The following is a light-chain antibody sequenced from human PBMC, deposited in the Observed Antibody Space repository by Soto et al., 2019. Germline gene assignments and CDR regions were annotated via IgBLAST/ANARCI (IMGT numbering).Light chain of an antibody. CDR3: SSYTSSSTLYV. CDR2: EVS. CDR1: SSDVGGYNY. J-gene: IGLJ1*01. Sequence: QSVLTLPASVSGSPGQSITISCPGTSSDVGGYNYVSWYQQHPGKAPKLMIYEVSNRPSGVSKRFSGSKSGNTASLTISGLQAEDEADYYCSSYTSSSTLYVFGTGTNVTVL. V-gene: IGLV2-14*01.